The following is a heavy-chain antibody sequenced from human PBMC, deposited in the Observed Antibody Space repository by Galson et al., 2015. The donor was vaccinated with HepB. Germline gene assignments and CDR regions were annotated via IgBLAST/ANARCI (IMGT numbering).Heavy chain of an antibody. CDR3: ARALGAANPTNFGY. D-gene: IGHD6-13*01. CDR2: MNPNSGNT. J-gene: IGHJ4*02. V-gene: IGHV1-8*01. Sequence: SVKVSCKASGYAFTSYDINWVRQAPGQGLEWMGWMNPNSGNTASAQKFEGRVTMTSSTSITTAYMELSSLRSEDTAIYYCARALGAANPTNFGYWGQGTLVTVSS. CDR1: GYAFTSYD.